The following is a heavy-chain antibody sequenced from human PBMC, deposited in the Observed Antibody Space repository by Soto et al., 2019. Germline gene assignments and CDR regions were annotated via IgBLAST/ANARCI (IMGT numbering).Heavy chain of an antibody. CDR1: GGSVSSYY. V-gene: IGHV4-59*02. CDR2: ISYSGST. Sequence: PSETLSLTCTVSGGSVSSYYWSWIRQPPGKRLEWIGYISYSGSTDYNPSLKSRVTISGDTSKNQFSLKVSSVTAADTAVYYCARGTSWQLPFDYWGQGTLVTVSS. CDR3: ARGTSWQLPFDY. D-gene: IGHD6-13*01. J-gene: IGHJ4*02.